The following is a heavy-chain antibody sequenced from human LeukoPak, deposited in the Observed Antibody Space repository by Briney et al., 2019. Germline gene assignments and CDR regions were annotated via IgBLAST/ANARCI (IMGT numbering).Heavy chain of an antibody. CDR2: IDWDDDK. J-gene: IGHJ4*02. CDR3: ARMGVYDFWSGYPQYYFDY. V-gene: IGHV2-70*04. CDR1: GFSLSTSGMR. D-gene: IGHD3-3*01. Sequence: SGPALVKHTQTLTLTCTFSGFSLSTSGMRVSWIRQPPGKALEWLARIDWDDDKFYSTSLKTRLTISKDTSKNQVVLTMTNMDPVDAATYYCARMGVYDFWSGYPQYYFDYWGQGTLVTVSS.